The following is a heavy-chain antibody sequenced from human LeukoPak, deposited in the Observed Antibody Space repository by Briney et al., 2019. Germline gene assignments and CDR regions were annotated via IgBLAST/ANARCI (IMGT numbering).Heavy chain of an antibody. V-gene: IGHV3-23*01. CDR3: AKENHENAFDI. J-gene: IGHJ3*02. D-gene: IGHD1-14*01. CDR1: GFTFSSYA. Sequence: GGSLRLSCAASGFTFSSYAMNWVRQAPGKGLEWVSAISGSTYYADSVKGRFTISRDNSRNTLYLQMNSLRAEGTALYYCAKENHENAFDIWGQGTMVTVSS. CDR2: ISGST.